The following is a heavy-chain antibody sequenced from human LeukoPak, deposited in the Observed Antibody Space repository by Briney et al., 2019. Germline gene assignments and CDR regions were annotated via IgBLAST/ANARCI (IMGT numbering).Heavy chain of an antibody. Sequence: PSQTLSLTCTVSGGSISSGSYYWSWIRQPAGKGLEWIGRIYTSGSTNYNPSLKSRVTISVDTSKNQFSLKLSSVTAADTAVYYCARQGIVVVPAAPGWFDPWGQGTLVTVS. CDR3: ARQGIVVVPAAPGWFDP. J-gene: IGHJ5*02. CDR1: GGSISSGSYY. D-gene: IGHD2-2*01. V-gene: IGHV4-61*02. CDR2: IYTSGST.